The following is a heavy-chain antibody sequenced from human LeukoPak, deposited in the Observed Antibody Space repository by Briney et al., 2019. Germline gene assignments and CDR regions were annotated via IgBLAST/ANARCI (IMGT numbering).Heavy chain of an antibody. CDR1: GFTFSSYA. V-gene: IGHV3-23*01. J-gene: IGHJ3*02. CDR3: AKGCGGDCYDAFDI. D-gene: IGHD2-21*01. CDR2: ISGSGGST. Sequence: GGSLRLSCVASGFTFSSYAMIWVRQAPGKELEWVSAISGSGGSTYYADSVKGRFTISRDNSKNTLYLQMNSLRAEDTAVYYCAKGCGGDCYDAFDIWGQGTTVTVSS.